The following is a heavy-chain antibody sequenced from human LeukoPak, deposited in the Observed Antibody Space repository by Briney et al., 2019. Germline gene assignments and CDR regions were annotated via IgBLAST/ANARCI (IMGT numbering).Heavy chain of an antibody. Sequence: ASVKVSCKASGYTFTSYDINWVRQATGQGLEWMGWMNPNSGNTGYAQKFQGRVTMTRNASISTAYMELSSLRSEDTAVYYCARTDVHCSSTSCYTGFDPWGQGTLVTVSS. J-gene: IGHJ5*02. CDR3: ARTDVHCSSTSCYTGFDP. D-gene: IGHD2-2*02. CDR1: GYTFTSYD. V-gene: IGHV1-8*01. CDR2: MNPNSGNT.